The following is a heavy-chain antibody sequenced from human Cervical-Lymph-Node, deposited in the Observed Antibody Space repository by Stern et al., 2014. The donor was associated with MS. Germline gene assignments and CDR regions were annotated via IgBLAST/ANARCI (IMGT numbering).Heavy chain of an antibody. Sequence: HLVESGPEVKKPGTSVKVSCKASGFTFTSSAVQWVRQARGQRLEWIGWIVVGSGNTNYAQKFQERVTITRDMSTSTAYMELSSLRSEDTAVYYCAADDYSSSFYFDYWGQGTLVTVSS. CDR2: IVVGSGNT. V-gene: IGHV1-58*01. J-gene: IGHJ4*02. CDR1: GFTFTSSA. D-gene: IGHD6-6*01. CDR3: AADDYSSSFYFDY.